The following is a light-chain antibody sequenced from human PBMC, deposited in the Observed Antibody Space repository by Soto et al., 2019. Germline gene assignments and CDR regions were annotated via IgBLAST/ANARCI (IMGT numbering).Light chain of an antibody. J-gene: IGLJ3*02. CDR1: TNDIGGYNY. CDR2: EVR. Sequence: QSALTQPASVSGSPGQSITISCSGTTNDIGGYNYVSWXQHHPGKVPKXIIYEVRNRPSGVSNRFSGSKSGNTASLTISGLQAEDEADYYCCSYTISATLVFGGGTXLTVL. CDR3: CSYTISATLV. V-gene: IGLV2-14*01.